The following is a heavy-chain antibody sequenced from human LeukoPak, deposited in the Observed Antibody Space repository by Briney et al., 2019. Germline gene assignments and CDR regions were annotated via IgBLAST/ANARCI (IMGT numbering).Heavy chain of an antibody. J-gene: IGHJ3*02. D-gene: IGHD3-22*01. CDR2: ISGSGGST. CDR3: AKEQDYEVTYGAFDI. V-gene: IGHV3-23*01. CDR1: GFTFSSYA. Sequence: PGGSLGLSCAASGFTFSSYAMSWVRQAPGKGLEWVSAISGSGGSTYYADSVKGRFTISRDNSKNSLYLQMNSLRAEDTAVYYCAKEQDYEVTYGAFDIWGQGTMVTVSS.